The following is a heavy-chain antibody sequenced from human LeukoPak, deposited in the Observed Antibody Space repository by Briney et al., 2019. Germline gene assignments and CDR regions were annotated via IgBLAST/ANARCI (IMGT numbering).Heavy chain of an antibody. V-gene: IGHV4-61*02. D-gene: IGHD4-17*01. Sequence: SETLSLTCTVSGGSISSGSYYWSWIRQPAGKGLEWIGRIYTSGSTNYNPSLKSRVTISVDTSKNQFSLKLSSVTAADTAVYYCARWYGDWKWGFDPWGQGTLVTVSS. CDR2: IYTSGST. CDR1: GGSISSGSYY. J-gene: IGHJ5*02. CDR3: ARWYGDWKWGFDP.